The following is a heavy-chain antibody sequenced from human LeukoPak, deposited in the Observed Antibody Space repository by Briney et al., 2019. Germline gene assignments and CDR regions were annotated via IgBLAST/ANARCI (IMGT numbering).Heavy chain of an antibody. CDR2: ISGSGGST. J-gene: IGHJ3*02. D-gene: IGHD3-3*01. CDR1: GFTFSSYA. Sequence: GGSLRLSCAASGFTFSSYAMSWVRQAPGKGLEWVSAISGSGGSTYYADSVKGRFTISRDNAKNSLYLQMNSLRAEDTAVYYCARIRITIFAPTDAFDIWGLGTMVTVSS. V-gene: IGHV3-23*01. CDR3: ARIRITIFAPTDAFDI.